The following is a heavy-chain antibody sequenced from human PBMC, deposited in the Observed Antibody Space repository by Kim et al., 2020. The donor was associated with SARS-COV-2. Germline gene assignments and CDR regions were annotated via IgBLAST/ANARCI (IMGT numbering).Heavy chain of an antibody. J-gene: IGHJ4*02. CDR3: APDYGDYRR. Sequence: SYIYNADSEKGRFTISRDNAKNSLYLQMNSLRADDTAVYYCAPDYGDYRRWGQGTLVTVSS. V-gene: IGHV3-21*01. CDR2: SYI. D-gene: IGHD4-17*01.